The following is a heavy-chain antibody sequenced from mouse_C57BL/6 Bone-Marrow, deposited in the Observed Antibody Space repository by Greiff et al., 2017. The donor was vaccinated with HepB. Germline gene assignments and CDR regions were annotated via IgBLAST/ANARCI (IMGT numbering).Heavy chain of an antibody. CDR2: IWSGGST. CDR3: AKNQRRCLAC. J-gene: IGHJ3*01. D-gene: IGHD1-1*01. V-gene: IGHV2-4*01. CDR1: GFSLTSYG. Sequence: VQLQQSGPGLVQPSQRLSITCTVSGFSLTSYGVHWVRQPPGKGLEWLGVIWSGGSTAYNAAFISRLSISKDNSKSQVFFKMNSLHADDSAIYYCAKNQRRCLACWGQGTLATVSA.